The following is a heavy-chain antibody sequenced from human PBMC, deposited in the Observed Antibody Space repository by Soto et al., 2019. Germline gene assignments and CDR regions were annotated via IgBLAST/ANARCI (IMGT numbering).Heavy chain of an antibody. Sequence: SGGSLRLSCAASGFTFSSYGMHWVRQAPGKGLEWVAVIWYDGSNKYYADSVKGRFTISRDNSVSTLYLQMNSLRAEDTAIYYCVKEGAGRLSDFDYWGQGTLVTVSS. CDR1: GFTFSSYG. J-gene: IGHJ4*02. CDR2: IWYDGSNK. D-gene: IGHD2-2*01. V-gene: IGHV3-33*06. CDR3: VKEGAGRLSDFDY.